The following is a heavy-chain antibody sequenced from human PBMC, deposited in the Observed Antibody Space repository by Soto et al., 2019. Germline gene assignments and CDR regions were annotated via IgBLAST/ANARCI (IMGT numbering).Heavy chain of an antibody. V-gene: IGHV3-23*01. CDR2: ISGSGGST. Sequence: EVQLLESGGGLVQPGGSLRLSCAASGFTFSNYAMSWVRQAPGKGLEWVSAISGSGGSTYYADSVKGRFTISRDNSKNTLYLQMNSLRAEDTAVYYCAKDGNPIPYLTGYYRLGWFDPWGQGTLVTVSS. J-gene: IGHJ5*02. CDR3: AKDGNPIPYLTGYYRLGWFDP. CDR1: GFTFSNYA. D-gene: IGHD3-9*01.